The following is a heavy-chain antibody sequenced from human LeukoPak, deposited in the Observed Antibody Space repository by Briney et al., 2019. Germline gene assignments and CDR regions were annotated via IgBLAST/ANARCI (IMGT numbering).Heavy chain of an antibody. D-gene: IGHD3-10*01. Sequence: SETLSLTCTVSGGSISSYYWSWIRQPPGKGLEWIGYIYYSGSTNYNPSLKSRVTISVDTSKNQFSLKLSSVTAADTAVYYCARHHRTEGVRSWGFDPWGQGTLVTVSS. CDR3: ARHHRTEGVRSWGFDP. CDR1: GGSISSYY. CDR2: IYYSGST. J-gene: IGHJ5*02. V-gene: IGHV4-59*08.